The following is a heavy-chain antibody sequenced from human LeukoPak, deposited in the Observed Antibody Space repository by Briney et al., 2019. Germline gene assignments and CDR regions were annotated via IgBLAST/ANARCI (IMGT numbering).Heavy chain of an antibody. J-gene: IGHJ6*03. D-gene: IGHD4-11*01. Sequence: QPGGSLRLSCAASGFTFSSYAMHWVRQAPGKGLEWAAVISYDGSNKYYADSVKGRFTISRDNSKNTLYLQMNSLRAEDTAVYYCAGDYSNYARYYYYMDVWGKGTTVTVSS. CDR2: ISYDGSNK. V-gene: IGHV3-30-3*01. CDR3: AGDYSNYARYYYYMDV. CDR1: GFTFSSYA.